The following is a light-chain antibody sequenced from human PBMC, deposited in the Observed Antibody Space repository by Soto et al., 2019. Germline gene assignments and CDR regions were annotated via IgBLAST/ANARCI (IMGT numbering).Light chain of an antibody. J-gene: IGKJ1*01. CDR2: DAS. V-gene: IGKV1-5*01. CDR3: QQFKDYLWT. CDR1: QNIERY. Sequence: IQMTQSPSTLSAWVGDRXXXXXRASQNIERYMAWYXXKQGRXXSXXIFDASTLERGVPSRFSGSGSGTELTIIISSLQPDDFETYDCQQFKDYLWTFGQGTKVDIK.